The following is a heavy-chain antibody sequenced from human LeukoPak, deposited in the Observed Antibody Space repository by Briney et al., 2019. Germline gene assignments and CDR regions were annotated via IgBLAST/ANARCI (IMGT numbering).Heavy chain of an antibody. CDR1: GGSISSYY. D-gene: IGHD2-15*01. Sequence: SETLSLTCTVSGGSISSYYWSWIRQPPGKGLEWIGYIYYSGSTNYNPSPKSRVTISVDTSKNQFSLKLSSVTAADTAVYYCARVYCSGGSCYSDYLGQGTLVTVSS. CDR3: ARVYCSGGSCYSDY. J-gene: IGHJ4*02. V-gene: IGHV4-59*01. CDR2: IYYSGST.